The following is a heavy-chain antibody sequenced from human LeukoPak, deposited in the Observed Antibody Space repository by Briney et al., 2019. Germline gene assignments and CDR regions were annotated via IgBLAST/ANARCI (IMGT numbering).Heavy chain of an antibody. J-gene: IGHJ4*02. V-gene: IGHV3-21*01. D-gene: IGHD1-1*01. CDR1: GFTFSSYS. Sequence: GGSLRLSCAASGFTFSSYSMNWVRQAPGKGLEWVSSISSSSYIYYADSVKGRFTISRDNAKNSLYLQMNSLRAEDTAVYYCARDLGRYNWNDAGPYRAARSDYWGQGTLVTVSS. CDR3: ARDLGRYNWNDAGPYRAARSDY. CDR2: ISSSSYI.